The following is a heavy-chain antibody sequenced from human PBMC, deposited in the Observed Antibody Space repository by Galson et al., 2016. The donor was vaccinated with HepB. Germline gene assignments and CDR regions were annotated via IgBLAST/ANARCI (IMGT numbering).Heavy chain of an antibody. CDR3: AQVGGPPGYNYPAPFDN. CDR2: ISRTSST. V-gene: IGHV3-23*01. J-gene: IGHJ4*02. D-gene: IGHD5-24*01. Sequence: LRLSCAASGFTFSNYAMTWVRQPPGKGLEWVSGISRTSSTYYAESVRGRFTISRDNFRSTLTLRTNSLTAEDTALYYCAQVGGPPGYNYPAPFDNWGQGTLVTVSS. CDR1: GFTFSNYA.